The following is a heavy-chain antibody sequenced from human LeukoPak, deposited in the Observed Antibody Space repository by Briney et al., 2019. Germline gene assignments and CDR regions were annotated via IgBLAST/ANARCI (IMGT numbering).Heavy chain of an antibody. Sequence: GGSLRFSCAASGFTVSSNYMSWVRQAPGNGLEWVSVIYSGGSTYYADSVKGRFTISRDNSKNTLYLQMNSLRAEDTAVYYCARVEMATMGPVEDYWGQGTLVTVSS. CDR2: IYSGGST. D-gene: IGHD5-24*01. CDR1: GFTVSSNY. V-gene: IGHV3-66*01. CDR3: ARVEMATMGPVEDY. J-gene: IGHJ4*02.